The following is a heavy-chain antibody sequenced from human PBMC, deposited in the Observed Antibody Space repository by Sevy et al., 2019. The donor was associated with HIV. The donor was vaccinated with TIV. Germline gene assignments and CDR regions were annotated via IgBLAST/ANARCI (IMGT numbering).Heavy chain of an antibody. V-gene: IGHV1-69*13. CDR2: IIPIFGTA. CDR1: GGTFSSYA. J-gene: IGHJ6*02. D-gene: IGHD2-2*01. CDR3: ARGRDIVVVPAANHYYGMDV. Sequence: SVKVSCKASGGTFSSYAISWVRQAPGQGLEWMGGIIPIFGTANYAQTFQGRVTITADESTSTAYMELSSPRSEDTAVYYCARGRDIVVVPAANHYYGMDVWGQGTTVTVSS.